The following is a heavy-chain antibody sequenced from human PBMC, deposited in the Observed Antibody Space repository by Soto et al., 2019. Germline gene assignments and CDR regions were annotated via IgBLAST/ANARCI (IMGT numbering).Heavy chain of an antibody. CDR3: ARGRASTRGGFDP. CDR1: GGSISSGGYS. CDR2: IYHSGST. Sequence: QLQLQESGSGLVKPSQTLSLTCAVSGGSISSGGYSWSWIRQPPGKGLEWIGYIYHSGSTYYNPSLKGRVTIAVDRSKNQFSLKLSSVTAADTAVYYCARGRASTRGGFDPWGQGTLVTVSS. V-gene: IGHV4-30-2*01. J-gene: IGHJ5*02. D-gene: IGHD2-2*01.